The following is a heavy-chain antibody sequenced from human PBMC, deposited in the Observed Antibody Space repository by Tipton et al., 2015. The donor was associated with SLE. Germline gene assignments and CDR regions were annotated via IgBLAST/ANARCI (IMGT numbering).Heavy chain of an antibody. CDR3: ARDLGAGRRVDAFDL. J-gene: IGHJ3*01. CDR1: GFTFDDYA. CDR2: ISWNSGSI. V-gene: IGHV3-9*01. D-gene: IGHD6-13*01. Sequence: RSLRLSCAASGFTFDDYAMHWVRQAPGKGLEWVSGISWNSGSIGYADSVKDRFTISRDRNSLYLQMDSLRAEDTAVYYCARDLGAGRRVDAFDLWGQGTLLTVSS.